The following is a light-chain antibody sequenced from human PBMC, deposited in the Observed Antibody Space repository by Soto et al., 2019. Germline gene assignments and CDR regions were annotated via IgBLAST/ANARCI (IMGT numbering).Light chain of an antibody. V-gene: IGKV3-20*01. CDR1: QSVCSRC. CDR2: GAS. J-gene: IGKJ1*01. Sequence: EIVLTQSPGTLSLSPGEGGTLSCRASQSVCSRCLAWYQQKPGQAPRLLIFGASSRATGIPDTFSGSGSGTDFTLTISRLEPEDSAVYYCQHYGSTPWTVGQGTKVEI. CDR3: QHYGSTPWT.